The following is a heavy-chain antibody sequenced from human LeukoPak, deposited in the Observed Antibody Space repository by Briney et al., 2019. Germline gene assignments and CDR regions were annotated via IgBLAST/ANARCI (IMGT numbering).Heavy chain of an antibody. CDR3: ARHGSYYYYYYGMDV. Sequence: TGESLKISCKGSGYSFTSYWIGWVRQMPGKGLEWMGIIYPGDSDTRYSPSFQGQVTISADKSISTAYLQWSSLKASDTAMYYCARHGSYYYYYYGMDVWGQGTTVTVSS. V-gene: IGHV5-51*01. J-gene: IGHJ6*02. CDR2: IYPGDSDT. CDR1: GYSFTSYW.